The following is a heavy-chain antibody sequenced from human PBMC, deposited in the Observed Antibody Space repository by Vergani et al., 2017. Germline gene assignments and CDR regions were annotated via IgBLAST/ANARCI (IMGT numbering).Heavy chain of an antibody. V-gene: IGHV1-69*13. D-gene: IGHD3-10*01. CDR2: IIPIFGTA. Sequence: QVQLVQSGAEVKKPGSSVKVSCKASVGTFSSYAISWVRQAPGQGLEWMGRIIPIFGTANYAQKFQGRVTITADESTSTAYMELSSLRSEDTAVYYCARDRERITMVRGVITYYYGMDVWGQGTTVTVSS. CDR1: VGTFSSYA. CDR3: ARDRERITMVRGVITYYYGMDV. J-gene: IGHJ6*02.